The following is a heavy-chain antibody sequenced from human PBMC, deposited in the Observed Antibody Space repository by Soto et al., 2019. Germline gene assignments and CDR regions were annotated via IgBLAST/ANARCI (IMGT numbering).Heavy chain of an antibody. CDR1: GYTFTSYA. D-gene: IGHD2-2*01. J-gene: IGHJ3*02. CDR2: INAGNGNT. CDR3: ARRRYCRSTSCPPGAFDI. V-gene: IGHV1-3*01. Sequence: QVQLVQSGAEVKKPGASVKVSCKASGYTFTSYAMHWVRQAPGQRLEWMGWINAGNGNTKYSQKFQGRVTITRDTAASTAYMELSSLRSEDTAVYYCARRRYCRSTSCPPGAFDIWGQGTMVTVSS.